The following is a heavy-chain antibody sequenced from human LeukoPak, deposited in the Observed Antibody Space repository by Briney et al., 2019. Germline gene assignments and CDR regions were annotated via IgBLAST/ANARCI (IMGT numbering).Heavy chain of an antibody. CDR3: ARDPAAGAYYLDY. V-gene: IGHV3-33*01. CDR2: ILYDGSKK. D-gene: IGHD2-15*01. J-gene: IGHJ4*02. Sequence: GGSLGLSFVASGFTFSSYGMHWVRQAPGKGLEGVAAILYDGSKKYYSDSVEGRFTISRDDSKNTLFLQTNSLRAEDTAVYFCARDPAAGAYYLDYWGQGTLVTVSS. CDR1: GFTFSSYG.